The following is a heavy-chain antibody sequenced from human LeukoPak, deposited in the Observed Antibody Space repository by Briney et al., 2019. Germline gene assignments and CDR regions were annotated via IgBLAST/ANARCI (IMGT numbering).Heavy chain of an antibody. Sequence: GASVKVSCKASGYTFTGYYMHWVRRAPGQGLEWMGWINPNSGGTNYAQKFQGRVTMTRDTSISTVYMELSRLTSDDTAVYYCAREPIGRGPKGDYWGQGTLVTVSS. CDR3: AREPIGRGPKGDY. CDR2: INPNSGGT. J-gene: IGHJ4*02. V-gene: IGHV1-2*02. CDR1: GYTFTGYY. D-gene: IGHD5-12*01.